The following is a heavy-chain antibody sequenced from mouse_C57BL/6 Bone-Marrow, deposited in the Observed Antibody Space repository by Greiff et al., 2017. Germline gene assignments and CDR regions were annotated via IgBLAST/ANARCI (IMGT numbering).Heavy chain of an antibody. J-gene: IGHJ3*01. D-gene: IGHD3-2*02. V-gene: IGHV5-6*01. CDR3: ARHVLDSSGYRFAY. CDR2: ISSGGSYT. CDR1: GFTFSSYG. Sequence: EVQLVESGGDLVKPGGSLKLSCAASGFTFSSYGMSWVRQTPDKRLEWVATISSGGSYTYYPDSVKGRFTISRDNAKNTLYLQMSSLKSEDTAMYYCARHVLDSSGYRFAYWGQGTLVTVSA.